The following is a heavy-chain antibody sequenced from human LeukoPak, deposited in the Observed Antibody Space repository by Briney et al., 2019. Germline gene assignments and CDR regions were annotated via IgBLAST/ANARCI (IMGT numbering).Heavy chain of an antibody. Sequence: SETLSLTCTVSGGSVGGDNSYWNWIRQPAGKGLEWIGRIYADGSSTYNPSLKSRVTILVDTSKNQFSLRLSSMTAADTAVYYCARGYYYRTWGLGTLVTVSS. J-gene: IGHJ4*02. D-gene: IGHD3-10*01. CDR3: ARGYYYRT. CDR2: IYADGSS. V-gene: IGHV4-61*02. CDR1: GGSVGGDNSY.